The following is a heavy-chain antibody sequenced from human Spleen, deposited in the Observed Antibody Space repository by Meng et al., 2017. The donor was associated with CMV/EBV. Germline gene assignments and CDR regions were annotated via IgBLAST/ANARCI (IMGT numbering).Heavy chain of an antibody. CDR3: ARMGYTSSWYAD. V-gene: IGHV4-59*01. CDR2: IYYSGNT. CDR1: GGSITSYY. J-gene: IGHJ4*02. D-gene: IGHD6-13*01. Sequence: GSLRLSCTVSGGSITSYYWSWIRQPPGKGLEWIAYIYYSGNTNYNPSLRGRVTISVDTSRNQFSLKLTSVTAADTAVYYCARMGYTSSWYADWGQGNLVIVSS.